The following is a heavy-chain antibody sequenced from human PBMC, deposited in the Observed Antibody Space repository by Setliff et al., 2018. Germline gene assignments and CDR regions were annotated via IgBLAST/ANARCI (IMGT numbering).Heavy chain of an antibody. J-gene: IGHJ4*02. CDR1: GFSFSNYW. Sequence: SGGSLRLSCAASGFSFSNYWMHWVRQAPGKGLVWVSRINSDGRSTNYADSVKGQFTVSRDNAKNTLYLQMNSLRAEDTAVYYCARDGHNVYYFDYWGLGTLVTVSS. CDR3: ARDGHNVYYFDY. CDR2: INSDGRST. V-gene: IGHV3-74*01. D-gene: IGHD1-1*01.